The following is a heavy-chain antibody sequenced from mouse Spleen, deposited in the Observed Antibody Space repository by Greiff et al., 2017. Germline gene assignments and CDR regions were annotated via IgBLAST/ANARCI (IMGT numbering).Heavy chain of an antibody. CDR1: GYTFTSYW. Sequence: VQLQQSGAELAKPGASVKMSCKASGYTFTSYWMHWVKQRPGQGLEWIGYINPSTGYTEYNQKFKGKATLTVDKSSSTAYMQLKSLTSEDSAVYYCARGSPLGAMDYWGQGTSVTVSS. V-gene: IGHV1-7*01. D-gene: IGHD3-3*01. CDR2: INPSTGYT. J-gene: IGHJ4*01. CDR3: ARGSPLGAMDY.